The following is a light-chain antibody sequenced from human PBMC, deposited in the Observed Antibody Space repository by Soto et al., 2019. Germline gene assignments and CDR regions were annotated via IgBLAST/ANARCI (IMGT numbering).Light chain of an antibody. CDR1: QSVSSD. CDR3: QQYGSSPIT. Sequence: EIVFTQSPATLSLSPGERATLSCRASQSVSSDLAWYQQKPGQAPRLLIYDASTRATGISARFSGSGSGTDFTLTISRLEPEDFAVYYCQQYGSSPITFGQGTRLEIK. V-gene: IGKV3-20*01. CDR2: DAS. J-gene: IGKJ5*01.